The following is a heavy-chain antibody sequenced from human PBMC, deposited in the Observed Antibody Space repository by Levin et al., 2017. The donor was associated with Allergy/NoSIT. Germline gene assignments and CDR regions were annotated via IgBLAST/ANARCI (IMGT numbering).Heavy chain of an antibody. D-gene: IGHD3-10*01. V-gene: IGHV3-30*04. CDR1: GFTFSSYA. CDR2: ISYDGSNK. CDR3: ARDMWDIYYGSRNYYYGMDV. J-gene: IGHJ6*02. Sequence: GGSLRLSCAASGFTFSSYAMHWVRQAPGKGLEWVAVISYDGSNKYYADSVKGRFTISRDNSKNTLYLQMNSLRAEDTAVYYCARDMWDIYYGSRNYYYGMDVWGQGTTVTVSS.